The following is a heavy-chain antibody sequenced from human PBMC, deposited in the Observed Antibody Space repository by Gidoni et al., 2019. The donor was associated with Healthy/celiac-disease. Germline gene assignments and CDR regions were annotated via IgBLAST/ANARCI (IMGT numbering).Heavy chain of an antibody. D-gene: IGHD5-18*01. CDR2: ISYDGSNK. CDR3: ARKKDTAMVYFDY. CDR1: GFTFSSYA. Sequence: QVQLVESGGGVVQPGRSLRLSCAASGFTFSSYAMHWVRQAPGKGLEWVAVISYDGSNKYYADSVKGRFTISRDNSKNTLYLQMNSLRAEDTAVYYCARKKDTAMVYFDYWGQGTLVTVSS. V-gene: IGHV3-30-3*01. J-gene: IGHJ4*02.